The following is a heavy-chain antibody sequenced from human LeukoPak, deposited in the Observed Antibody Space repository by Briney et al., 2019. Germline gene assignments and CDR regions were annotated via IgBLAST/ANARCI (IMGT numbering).Heavy chain of an antibody. CDR3: ARDGTGYQLPSLYYFDY. J-gene: IGHJ4*02. Sequence: GGSLRLSCAASGFTFSSYGMHWVRQAPGKGLEWVAVIWYDGSNKYYADSVKGRFTISRDNSKNTLYLQMNSLRAEDTAVYYCARDGTGYQLPSLYYFDYWGQGTLVTVSS. D-gene: IGHD2-2*01. V-gene: IGHV3-33*01. CDR1: GFTFSSYG. CDR2: IWYDGSNK.